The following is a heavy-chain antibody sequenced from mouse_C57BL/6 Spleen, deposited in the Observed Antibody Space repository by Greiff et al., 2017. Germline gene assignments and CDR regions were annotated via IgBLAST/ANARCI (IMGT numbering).Heavy chain of an antibody. CDR3: AKLWITTLVVWYFDV. CDR2: INPNYGTT. Sequence: EVQLKESGPELVKPGASVKISCTASGYSFTDYNMNWVKQSNGKSLEWIGVINPNYGTTSYNQKFKGKATLTVDQSSNTAYLQLNSLTSEDSAIYYCAKLWITTLVVWYFDVWGTGTSVTVSS. D-gene: IGHD1-1*01. J-gene: IGHJ1*03. V-gene: IGHV1-39*01. CDR1: GYSFTDYN.